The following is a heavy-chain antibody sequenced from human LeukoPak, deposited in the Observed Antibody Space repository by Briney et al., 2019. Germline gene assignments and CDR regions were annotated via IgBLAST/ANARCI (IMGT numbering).Heavy chain of an antibody. CDR1: GLTFSNAW. D-gene: IGHD5-18*01. J-gene: IGHJ4*02. CDR3: TTDPGYSYGFFDY. CDR2: IKSKTDGGTT. V-gene: IGHV3-15*01. Sequence: GGSLRLSCAASGLTFSNAWMSWVRQASGKGLEWVGRIKSKTDGGTTDYAAPVKGRFTISRDDSKNTLYLQMNSLKTEDTAVYYCTTDPGYSYGFFDYWGQGTLVTVSS.